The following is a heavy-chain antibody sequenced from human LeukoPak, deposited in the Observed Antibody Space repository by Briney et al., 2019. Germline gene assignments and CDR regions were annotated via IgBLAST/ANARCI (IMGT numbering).Heavy chain of an antibody. D-gene: IGHD1-26*01. Sequence: ASVKVSCKASGYTFTNYGISWVRQAPGQGLEWMGWISAKKGNTNYAQKLQGRVTMTTDTSTSTAYMELRSLRSDDTAVYYCVARSGELPYYFDYWGQGTLVTVSS. CDR1: GYTFTNYG. J-gene: IGHJ4*02. CDR2: ISAKKGNT. CDR3: VARSGELPYYFDY. V-gene: IGHV1-18*01.